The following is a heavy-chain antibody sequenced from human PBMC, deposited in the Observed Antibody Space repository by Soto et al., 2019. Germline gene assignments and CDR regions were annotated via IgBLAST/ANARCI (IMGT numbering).Heavy chain of an antibody. CDR1: GFTFSDYY. CDR2: ISSSGNTI. Sequence: GGSLRLSCAASGFTFSDYYMSWIRQAPGKGLEWVSYISSSGNTIYYADSVKGRFTISRDNAKNSLYLQMNSLRAEDTAVYYCARERYCSGGSCYSDAFDIWGQGTMVTVSS. V-gene: IGHV3-11*01. J-gene: IGHJ3*02. CDR3: ARERYCSGGSCYSDAFDI. D-gene: IGHD2-15*01.